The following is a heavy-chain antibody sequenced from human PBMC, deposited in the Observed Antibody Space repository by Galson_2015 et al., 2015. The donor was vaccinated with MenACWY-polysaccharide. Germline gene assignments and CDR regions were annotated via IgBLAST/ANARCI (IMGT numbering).Heavy chain of an antibody. Sequence: SLRLSCAASGSRFSNSGMHWARQAPGKGLEWVAVIQYDGSNKVYADSVKGRFTISRDNSKNTVFLEMNTLGVEDTAVYYCAREGSRIVFHAFDIWGQGTTVTVSS. J-gene: IGHJ3*02. CDR2: IQYDGSNK. CDR1: GSRFSNSG. V-gene: IGHV3-33*01. D-gene: IGHD2-2*01. CDR3: AREGSRIVFHAFDI.